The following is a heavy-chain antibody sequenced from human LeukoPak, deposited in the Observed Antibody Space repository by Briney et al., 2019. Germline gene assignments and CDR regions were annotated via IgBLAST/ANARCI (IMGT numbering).Heavy chain of an antibody. CDR1: GYTFTSYD. V-gene: IGHV1-8*01. CDR2: MNPNSGST. CDR3: ARLGSWYYYYYGMDV. J-gene: IGHJ6*02. Sequence: ASVKVSCKASGYTFTSYDINWVRQATGQGLEWMGWMNPNSGSTGYAQKFQGRVTMTRNTSISTAYMELSSLRSEDTAVYYCARLGSWYYYYYGMDVWGQGTTVTVSS. D-gene: IGHD6-13*01.